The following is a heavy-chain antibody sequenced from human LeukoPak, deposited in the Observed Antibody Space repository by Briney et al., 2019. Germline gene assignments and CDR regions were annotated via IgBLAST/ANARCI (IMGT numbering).Heavy chain of an antibody. J-gene: IGHJ4*02. V-gene: IGHV4-59*06. D-gene: IGHD3-10*01. CDR3: ARARTRLLWFGELSAPFDY. Sequence: SETLSLTCTVSGGSISSYYWSWIRQHPGKGLEWIGYIYYSGSTYYNPSLKSRVTISVDTSKNQFSLKLSSVTAADTAVYYCARARTRLLWFGELSAPFDYWGQGTLVTVSS. CDR1: GGSISSYY. CDR2: IYYSGST.